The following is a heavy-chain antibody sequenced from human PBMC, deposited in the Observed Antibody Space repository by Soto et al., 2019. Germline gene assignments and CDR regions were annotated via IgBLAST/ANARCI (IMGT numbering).Heavy chain of an antibody. V-gene: IGHV3-33*01. J-gene: IGHJ4*02. CDR3: ARDDLDFEYSSSSIDY. Sequence: GGSLRLSCAASGFTFSSYGMHWVRQAPGKGLEWVAVIWYDGSNKYYADSVKGRFTISRDNSKNTLYLQMNSLRAEDTAVYYCARDDLDFEYSSSSIDYWGLGTLVTVSS. CDR1: GFTFSSYG. CDR2: IWYDGSNK. D-gene: IGHD6-6*01.